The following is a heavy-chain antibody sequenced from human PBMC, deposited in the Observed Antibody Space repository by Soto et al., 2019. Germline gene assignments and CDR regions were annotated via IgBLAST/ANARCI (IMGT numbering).Heavy chain of an antibody. CDR2: IIPIFGTA. V-gene: IGHV1-69*13. J-gene: IGHJ6*02. D-gene: IGHD6-13*01. CDR1: GGTFSSYA. Sequence: SVKVSCKASGGTFSSYAISWVRQAPGQGLEWMGGIIPIFGTANYAQKFQGRVTITADESTSTAYMELSSLRSGDTAVYYCARVIAAAGDPYYYYGMDVWGQGTTVTVS. CDR3: ARVIAAAGDPYYYYGMDV.